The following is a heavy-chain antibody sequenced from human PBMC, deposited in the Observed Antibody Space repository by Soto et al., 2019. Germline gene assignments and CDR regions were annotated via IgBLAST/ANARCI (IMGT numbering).Heavy chain of an antibody. Sequence: PSETLYLTCTVSGGSISSGEYYWSWIRQPPGEGLEWIGYIYYSGSTNYNPSLKSRVTISVDTSKNQFSLKLSSVTAADTAVYYCARRWGDYFDYWGQGTLVTVSS. J-gene: IGHJ4*02. CDR1: GGSISSGEYY. V-gene: IGHV4-61*08. CDR3: ARRWGDYFDY. D-gene: IGHD3-16*01. CDR2: IYYSGST.